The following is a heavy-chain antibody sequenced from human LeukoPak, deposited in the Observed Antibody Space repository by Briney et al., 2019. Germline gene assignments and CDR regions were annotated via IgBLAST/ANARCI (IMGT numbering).Heavy chain of an antibody. J-gene: IGHJ4*02. Sequence: GGSLQISCKGSGYIFTTYWIAWVRQMPGRGLEWRGIIYPGDSDTRYSPSFQGQVTISADKSISTAYLQWSSLKASDTAMYYCARQETYFDYWGQGTLVTVSS. CDR3: ARQETYFDY. V-gene: IGHV5-51*01. CDR1: GYIFTTYW. CDR2: IYPGDSDT.